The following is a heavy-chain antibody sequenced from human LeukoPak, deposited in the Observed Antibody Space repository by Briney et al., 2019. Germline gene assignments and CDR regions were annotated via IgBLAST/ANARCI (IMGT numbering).Heavy chain of an antibody. CDR3: ARQRDSNWFDP. J-gene: IGHJ5*02. CDR1: GYTFINYY. Sequence: ASVKVSCKASGYTFINYYMHWVRQAPGQGLEWMGIINPSAGSTTYAQNFQGRVTKTRDTSTNTVYMELNSLRSDDTAVYYCARQRDSNWFDPWGQGTLVTVSS. V-gene: IGHV1-46*01. CDR2: INPSAGST. D-gene: IGHD4-11*01.